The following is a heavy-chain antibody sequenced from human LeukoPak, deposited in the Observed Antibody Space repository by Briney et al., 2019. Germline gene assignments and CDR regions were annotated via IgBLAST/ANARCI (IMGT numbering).Heavy chain of an antibody. D-gene: IGHD1-26*01. CDR1: GFTFSSYG. Sequence: GGSLRLSCAASGFTFSSYGMSWVRQAPGKGLEWVSAISGSGGSTYYADSVKGRFTISRDNSKNTLYLQMNSPIAEDTAVYYCARDPSNSGTYYVLDYWGQGALVTVSS. J-gene: IGHJ4*02. CDR2: ISGSGGST. V-gene: IGHV3-23*01. CDR3: ARDPSNSGTYYVLDY.